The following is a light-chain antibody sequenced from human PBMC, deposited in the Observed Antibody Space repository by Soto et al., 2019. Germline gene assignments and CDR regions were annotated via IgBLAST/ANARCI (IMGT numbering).Light chain of an antibody. CDR2: DVN. CDR1: SSDVGGYNY. V-gene: IGLV2-11*01. J-gene: IGLJ1*01. Sequence: QSVLTQPRSVSGSPGQSVTISCTGTSSDVGGYNYVSWYQQHPAKAPKLMIYDVNKRPSGVPDRFSGSKSGNTASLTISGLRAGDEADYYCCSYVGRNTFVFGTGTKVTVL. CDR3: CSYVGRNTFV.